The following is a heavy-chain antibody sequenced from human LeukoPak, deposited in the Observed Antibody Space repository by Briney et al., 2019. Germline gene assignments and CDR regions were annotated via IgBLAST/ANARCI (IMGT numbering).Heavy chain of an antibody. CDR1: GSTFIDYG. D-gene: IGHD2-21*01. Sequence: ASVKVSCKSSGSTFIDYGISWVRQAPGQGLEWMGWISTHNGDTTYAQSLQGRVNMTMDTSAKTVYMELGSLRFDDTAVYYCARDLYLWSGQSYDAFDVWGQGTVVTVPS. CDR3: ARDLYLWSGQSYDAFDV. CDR2: ISTHNGDT. V-gene: IGHV1-18*01. J-gene: IGHJ3*01.